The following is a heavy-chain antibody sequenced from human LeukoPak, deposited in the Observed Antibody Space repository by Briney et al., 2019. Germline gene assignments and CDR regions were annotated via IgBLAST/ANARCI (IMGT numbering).Heavy chain of an antibody. J-gene: IGHJ5*02. D-gene: IGHD7-27*01. CDR2: TYYRSKWYD. CDR3: AKDQLGPGGLANWFDP. CDR1: GDSFSSKTAA. V-gene: IGHV6-1*01. Sequence: SQTLSLTCAISGDSFSSKTAAWNWIRQSTSRGIEWLGRTYYRSKWYDDYAMSLKGRIAINPDTSKNQFSLQLKSVTPEDTAIYYCAKDQLGPGGLANWFDPWGQGTLVTVSS.